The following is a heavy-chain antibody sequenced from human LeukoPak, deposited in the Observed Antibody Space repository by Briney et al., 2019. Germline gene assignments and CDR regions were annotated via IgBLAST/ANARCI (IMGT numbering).Heavy chain of an antibody. CDR2: INPSGGST. D-gene: IGHD2-8*01. J-gene: IGHJ4*02. Sequence: ASVKVSCKASGYTFTSYYMHWVRQAPGQGLEWMGIINPSGGSTSYAQKFQGRVTMTRDTSTSTVYMELSSLRSEDTAVYYCAIMLYPLFFDYWGQGTRVSVSS. V-gene: IGHV1-46*03. CDR1: GYTFTSYY. CDR3: AIMLYPLFFDY.